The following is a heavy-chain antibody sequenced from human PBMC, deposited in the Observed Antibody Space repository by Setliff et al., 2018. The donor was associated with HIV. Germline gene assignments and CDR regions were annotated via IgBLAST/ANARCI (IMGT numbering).Heavy chain of an antibody. CDR2: IYNSVTT. CDR1: GASISSNT. J-gene: IGHJ4*02. Sequence: SETLSLTCIVSGASISSNTWSWIRQAPGKGLQWIGFIYNSVTTNYNPSLKSRVTISVDTSKNQFSLKLSSVTAADTAVYYCARGRTGHDYWGQGTLVTVSS. CDR3: ARGRTGHDY. V-gene: IGHV4-4*08.